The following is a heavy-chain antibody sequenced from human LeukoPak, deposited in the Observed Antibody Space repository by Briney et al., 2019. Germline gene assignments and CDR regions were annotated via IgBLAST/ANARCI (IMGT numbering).Heavy chain of an antibody. CDR2: ISGSGDTT. V-gene: IGHV3-23*01. CDR1: GFTFSNYA. J-gene: IGHJ4*02. CDR3: AKAKTQAMVLPGNY. Sequence: PGGSLILSCAASGFTFSNYAMSWVRQAPGKGLEWVSSISGSGDTTYYADSVKGRFTISRDNSKNTLYLQMNSLRAEDTAVYYCAKAKTQAMVLPGNYWGQGTLVTVSS. D-gene: IGHD5-18*01.